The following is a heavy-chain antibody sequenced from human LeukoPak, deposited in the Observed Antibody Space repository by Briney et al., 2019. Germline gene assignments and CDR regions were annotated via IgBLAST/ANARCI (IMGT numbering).Heavy chain of an antibody. Sequence: GGSLRLSCAASGFTFSSYAMSWVRQAPGKGLEWVSYISSSGSTIYYADSVKGRFTISRDNAKNSLYLQMNSLRAEDTAVYYCARDPDGSGSGYFDYWGQGTLVTVSS. CDR2: ISSSGSTI. J-gene: IGHJ4*02. V-gene: IGHV3-48*04. D-gene: IGHD1-26*01. CDR1: GFTFSSYA. CDR3: ARDPDGSGSGYFDY.